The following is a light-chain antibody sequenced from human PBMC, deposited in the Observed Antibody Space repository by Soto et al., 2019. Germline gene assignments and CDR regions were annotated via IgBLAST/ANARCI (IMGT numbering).Light chain of an antibody. CDR2: GAS. V-gene: IGKV3-15*01. CDR1: QSVSNN. J-gene: IGKJ1*01. Sequence: EIVMTQSPVTLSVSPGERATLSCRASQSVSNNLAWYQQKPGQAPRLLIYGASTWATGVPARFSGSGSGTEFTLTISSLQSEDFAVYYCQHYNNWPPWTFGQGTKVEIK. CDR3: QHYNNWPPWT.